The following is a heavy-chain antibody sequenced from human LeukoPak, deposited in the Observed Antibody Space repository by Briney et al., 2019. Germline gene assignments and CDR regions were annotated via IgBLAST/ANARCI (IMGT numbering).Heavy chain of an antibody. CDR2: IIPIFGTA. V-gene: IGHV1-69*13. D-gene: IGHD2-15*01. Sequence: SVKVSCKASGGTFSSYAISWVRQAPGQGLEWMGGIIPIFGTANYAQKFQGRVTITADESTSTAYMELSSLRSEDTAVYYCARGVEGPYWSGGSCYYFDYWGQGTLVTVSS. CDR3: ARGVEGPYWSGGSCYYFDY. J-gene: IGHJ4*02. CDR1: GGTFSSYA.